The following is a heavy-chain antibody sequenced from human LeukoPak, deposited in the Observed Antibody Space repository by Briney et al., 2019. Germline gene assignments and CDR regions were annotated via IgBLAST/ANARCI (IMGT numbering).Heavy chain of an antibody. D-gene: IGHD1-26*01. CDR3: ARLYSGSYQGHAFDI. Sequence: SVKVSCKASGGTFSSYTISWVRQAPGQGLEWMGRIIPILGIANYAQKFKGRVTITADKSTSTAYMELSSLRSEDTAVYYCARLYSGSYQGHAFDIWGQGTMVTVSS. V-gene: IGHV1-69*02. J-gene: IGHJ3*02. CDR1: GGTFSSYT. CDR2: IIPILGIA.